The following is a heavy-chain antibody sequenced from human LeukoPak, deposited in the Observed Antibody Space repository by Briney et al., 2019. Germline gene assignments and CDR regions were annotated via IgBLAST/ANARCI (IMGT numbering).Heavy chain of an antibody. Sequence: GGSLRLSCAASEITFEDYAMHWVRQAPGKGLEGVSGISWNSGSIAYADSVKRRFTISRDNAKNSLYLQMNSLRPEDTALYYCAKDSVGWPRSSSAFDIWGQGTRVTVSS. CDR2: ISWNSGSI. CDR3: AKDSVGWPRSSSAFDI. CDR1: EITFEDYA. J-gene: IGHJ3*02. V-gene: IGHV3-9*01. D-gene: IGHD5-12*01.